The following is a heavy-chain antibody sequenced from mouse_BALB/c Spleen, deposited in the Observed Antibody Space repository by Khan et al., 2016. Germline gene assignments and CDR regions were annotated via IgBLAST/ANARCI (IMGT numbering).Heavy chain of an antibody. Sequence: QIQLVQSGPELKKPGETVKISCKASGFTFTSSGMNWVKQAPGKGLRWMGWINTYTGEPTYGADFKGRFAFTLETSASTAYLQINSPKPEDTATYFCAIYYYGGNYFDCWGKGTTLTVSS. J-gene: IGHJ2*01. CDR2: INTYTGEP. CDR3: AIYYYGGNYFDC. D-gene: IGHD1-1*01. CDR1: GFTFTSSG. V-gene: IGHV9-3-1*01.